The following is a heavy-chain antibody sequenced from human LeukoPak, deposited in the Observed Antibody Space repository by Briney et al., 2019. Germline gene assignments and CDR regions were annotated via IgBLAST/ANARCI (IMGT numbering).Heavy chain of an antibody. CDR3: ARGVVPAASRKYYYYYYYMDV. Sequence: SETLSLTCTVSGGSISSYYWSWIRQPAGKGLEWIGRIYTSGSTNYNPSLKSRVTMSADTSKNQFSLKLSSVTAADTAVYYCARGVVPAASRKYYYYYYYMDVWGKGTTVTVSS. CDR2: IYTSGST. J-gene: IGHJ6*03. CDR1: GGSISSYY. V-gene: IGHV4-4*07. D-gene: IGHD2-2*01.